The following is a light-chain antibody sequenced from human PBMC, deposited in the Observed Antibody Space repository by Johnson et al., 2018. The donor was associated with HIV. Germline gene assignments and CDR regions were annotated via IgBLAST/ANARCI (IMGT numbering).Light chain of an antibody. J-gene: IGLJ1*01. CDR2: DNN. V-gene: IGLV1-51*01. Sequence: HSVLTQPPSVSAAPGQRVTISCSGSSSNIGNNYVSWYQQLPGTAPKLLIYDNNKRPSGIPVRFSGSKSGTSATLGITGLQTGDEADYYCGTWDSSLSAGVCGTGTKVTV. CDR3: GTWDSSLSAGV. CDR1: SSNIGNNY.